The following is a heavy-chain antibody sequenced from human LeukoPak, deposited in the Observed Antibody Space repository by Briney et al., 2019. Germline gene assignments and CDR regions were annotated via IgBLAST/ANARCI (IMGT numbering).Heavy chain of an antibody. J-gene: IGHJ5*02. CDR3: AKSDWFDP. CDR1: GFTFSNYW. V-gene: IGHV3-74*01. Sequence: PGGSLRLSCATSGFTFSNYWMSWLRQAPGKGLMWVSRIKNDGSTATYAESVKGRFTISRDNARNTLYLQMNSLRVDDTAVYYCAKSDWFDPWGRGIQVTVSS. CDR2: IKNDGSTA.